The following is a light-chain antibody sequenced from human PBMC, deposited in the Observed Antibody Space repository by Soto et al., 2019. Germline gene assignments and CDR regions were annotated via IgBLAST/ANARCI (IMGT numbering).Light chain of an antibody. CDR2: GVS. V-gene: IGKV3-20*01. CDR1: QIVYGRQ. J-gene: IGKJ5*01. Sequence: LVLTQSPGTLPLSPGERAALSCRAIQIVYGRQLAWYQHKPGQAPRLLMYGVSSRATGIPDRFTGSGSGADFTLTISRLEPEDFAVYYCQVYGPSPPITFGQGTRLEI. CDR3: QVYGPSPPIT.